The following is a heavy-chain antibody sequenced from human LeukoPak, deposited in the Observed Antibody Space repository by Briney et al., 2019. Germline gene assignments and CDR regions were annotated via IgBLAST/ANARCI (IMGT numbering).Heavy chain of an antibody. Sequence: GGSLRLSCAAPGFTFSSYAMSWVRQAPGKGLEWVSAISGSGGSTYYADSVKGRFTISRDNSKNTLYLQMNGLRAEDTAVYYCAKYSSGWWGGYFDYWGQGTLVTVSS. CDR1: GFTFSSYA. CDR3: AKYSSGWWGGYFDY. J-gene: IGHJ4*02. D-gene: IGHD6-19*01. CDR2: ISGSGGST. V-gene: IGHV3-23*01.